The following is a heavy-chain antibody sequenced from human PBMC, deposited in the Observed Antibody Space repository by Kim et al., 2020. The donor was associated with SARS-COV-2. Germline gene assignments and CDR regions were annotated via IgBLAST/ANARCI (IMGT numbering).Heavy chain of an antibody. CDR1: GFTFSNYA. V-gene: IGHV3-23*01. CDR3: AKGAYCSGGSCYSPYYYGMDV. CDR2: ISGSGGST. J-gene: IGHJ6*02. D-gene: IGHD2-15*01. Sequence: GGSLRLSCAASGFTFSNYAMSWVRQAPGKGLEWVSAISGSGGSTYYADSVKGRFTISRDNSKNTLYLQMNSLRAEDTAVYYCAKGAYCSGGSCYSPYYYGMDVWGQGTTVTVSS.